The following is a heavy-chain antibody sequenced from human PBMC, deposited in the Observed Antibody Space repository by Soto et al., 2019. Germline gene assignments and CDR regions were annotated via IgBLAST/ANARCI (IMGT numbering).Heavy chain of an antibody. CDR1: GGTFSSYA. Sequence: QVQLVQSGAEVKKPGSSVKVSCKASGGTFSSYAISWVRQAPGQGLEWMGGIIPIFGTANYAQKFQGRVTITADESTSIAYMELSSLRSEDTAVYYCAREDIVVVVAATDYYYGMDVWGQGTTVTVSS. J-gene: IGHJ6*02. D-gene: IGHD2-15*01. CDR3: AREDIVVVVAATDYYYGMDV. V-gene: IGHV1-69*01. CDR2: IIPIFGTA.